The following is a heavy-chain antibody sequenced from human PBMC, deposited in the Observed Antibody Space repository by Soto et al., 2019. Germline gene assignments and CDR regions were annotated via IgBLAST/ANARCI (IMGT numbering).Heavy chain of an antibody. Sequence: EVQLVESGGGLVQPGGSLRLSCAASGFTVSSNYMSWVRQAPGKGLEWVSVIYSGGSTYYADSVKGRFTISRDNSKNTQYLQMNSLRAEDTAVYYCASYLFYCTNGVCFQIFDYWGQGTLVTVSS. J-gene: IGHJ4*02. CDR2: IYSGGST. V-gene: IGHV3-66*01. D-gene: IGHD2-8*01. CDR3: ASYLFYCTNGVCFQIFDY. CDR1: GFTVSSNY.